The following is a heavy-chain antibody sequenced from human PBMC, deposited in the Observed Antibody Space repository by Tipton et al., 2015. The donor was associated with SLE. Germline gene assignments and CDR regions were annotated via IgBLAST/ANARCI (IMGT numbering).Heavy chain of an antibody. D-gene: IGHD1-26*01. J-gene: IGHJ4*02. CDR1: GFTFSSYA. CDR2: ISGSGGST. CDR3: AKDLKGYGGPLDY. V-gene: IGHV3-23*01. Sequence: SLRLSCAASGFTFSSYAMSWVRQAPGKGLEWVSAISGSGGSTYYADSVKGRFTISRDNSKNTLYLQMNSPRAEDTAVYYCAKDLKGYGGPLDYWGQGTLVTVSS.